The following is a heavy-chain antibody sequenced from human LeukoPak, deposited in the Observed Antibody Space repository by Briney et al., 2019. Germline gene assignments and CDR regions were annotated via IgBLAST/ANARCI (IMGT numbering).Heavy chain of an antibody. CDR2: ISDSGGRT. V-gene: IGHV3-23*01. CDR3: AKDSYDTSI. Sequence: GGSLRLSCAASGFTFSSYGMSWVRQAPGKGLEWVSAISDSGGRTFYADSVKGRFAISRDNSKNTLYLQINSLRAEDTAVYYCAKDSYDTSIWGQGTLVTVSA. J-gene: IGHJ4*02. D-gene: IGHD3-22*01. CDR1: GFTFSSYG.